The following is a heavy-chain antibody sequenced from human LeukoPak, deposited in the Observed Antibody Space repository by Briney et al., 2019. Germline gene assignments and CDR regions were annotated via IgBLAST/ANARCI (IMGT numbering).Heavy chain of an antibody. D-gene: IGHD6-13*01. CDR1: GGSISSSSYY. Sequence: SETLSLTCTVSGGSISSSSYYWGWIRQPPGKGLEWIGSIYYSGSTYYNPSLKSRVTISVDTSKDQFSLKLSSVTAADTAVYYCAREYSSSWYGGPPYYFDYWGQGTLVTVSS. CDR3: AREYSSSWYGGPPYYFDY. V-gene: IGHV4-39*07. J-gene: IGHJ4*02. CDR2: IYYSGST.